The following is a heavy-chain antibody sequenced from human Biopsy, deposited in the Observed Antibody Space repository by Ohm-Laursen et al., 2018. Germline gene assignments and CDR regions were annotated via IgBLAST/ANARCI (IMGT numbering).Heavy chain of an antibody. CDR2: IYHSGST. J-gene: IGHJ4*02. Sequence: GTLSLTCAVSGYSIKSGYYWGWIRQPPGKGLEWIGNIYHSGSTYYNPSLKSRVTISVEKSKNQFSLKLSSVTAADTAVYYCARLEWRDTFFDFWGQGRLVTVSS. CDR3: ARLEWRDTFFDF. D-gene: IGHD3-3*01. CDR1: GYSIKSGYY. V-gene: IGHV4-38-2*01.